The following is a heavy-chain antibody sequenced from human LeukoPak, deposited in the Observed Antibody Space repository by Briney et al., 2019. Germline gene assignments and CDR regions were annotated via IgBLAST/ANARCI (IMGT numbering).Heavy chain of an antibody. V-gene: IGHV3-30*19. CDR3: ARERYSSGWAYFDY. D-gene: IGHD6-19*01. CDR2: ISYDGSNK. J-gene: IGHJ4*02. Sequence: GGSLRLSCAASGFTFSTSGMHWVRQAPGKGLEWVAVISYDGSNKYYADSVKGRFTISRDNSKNTLYLQMNSLRAEDTAVYYCARERYSSGWAYFDYWGQGTLVTVSS. CDR1: GFTFSTSG.